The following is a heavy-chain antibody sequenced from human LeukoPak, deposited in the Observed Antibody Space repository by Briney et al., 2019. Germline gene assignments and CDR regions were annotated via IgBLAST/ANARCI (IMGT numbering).Heavy chain of an antibody. Sequence: KRSGPTLVNPTQTLTLTCSFSDFSLSISGEGVGWVRQPPGKAPEWLAIIYWNDDKGYSPSLKTRLTITKDTSKNQVVLTMTNMDPVDTATYYCAYNSWLDPWGQGTLVTVSS. CDR2: IYWNDDK. J-gene: IGHJ5*02. CDR1: DFSLSISGEG. V-gene: IGHV2-5*01. CDR3: AYNSWLDP. D-gene: IGHD4-11*01.